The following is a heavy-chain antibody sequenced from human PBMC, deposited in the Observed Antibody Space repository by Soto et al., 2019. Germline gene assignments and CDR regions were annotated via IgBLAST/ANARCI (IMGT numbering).Heavy chain of an antibody. J-gene: IGHJ4*02. CDR1: GFTFSSYG. CDR2: ISYDGSNK. D-gene: IGHD6-6*01. Sequence: QVQLVESGGGVVQPGRSLRLSCAASGFTFSSYGMHWVRQAPGKGLEWVAVISYDGSNKYYADSVKGRFTISRDNSKNTLHLQMNSLRAEDTAVYYCAKDLSIAGGLDYWGQGTLVTVSS. CDR3: AKDLSIAGGLDY. V-gene: IGHV3-30*18.